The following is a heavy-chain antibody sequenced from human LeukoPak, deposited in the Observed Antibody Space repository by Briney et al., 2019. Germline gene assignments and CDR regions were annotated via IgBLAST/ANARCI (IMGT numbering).Heavy chain of an antibody. CDR1: GFAFSNYW. CDR3: ARARTSTSSAGSCYSN. V-gene: IGHV3-7*01. J-gene: IGHJ4*02. CDR2: IKQDESEK. Sequence: GGSLRLSCAASGFAFSNYWVTWVRQAPGKGLEWVANIKQDESEKYYVDSVKGRFTISRDNAQNSLYLQMNSLTVEDTAVYYCARARTSTSSAGSCYSNWGQGTLVTVSS. D-gene: IGHD2-15*01.